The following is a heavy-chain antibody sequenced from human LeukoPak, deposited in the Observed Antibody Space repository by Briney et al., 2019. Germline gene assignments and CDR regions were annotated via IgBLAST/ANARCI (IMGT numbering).Heavy chain of an antibody. CDR2: ISAYNGNT. CDR3: ARGAAADPFDY. J-gene: IGHJ4*02. V-gene: IGHV1-18*01. D-gene: IGHD6-13*01. Sequence: ASVKGSSKASGYTFTSYGISWVRQAPGQGLEWMGWISAYNGNTNYAQKLQGRVTMTTDTSTSTAYMDLRSLRSDDTAVYYCARGAAADPFDYWGRGTLVTVSS. CDR1: GYTFTSYG.